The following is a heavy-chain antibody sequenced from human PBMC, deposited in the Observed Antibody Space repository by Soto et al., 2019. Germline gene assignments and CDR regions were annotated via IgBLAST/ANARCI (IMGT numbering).Heavy chain of an antibody. CDR2: MYHSGST. D-gene: IGHD2-2*01. J-gene: IGHJ4*02. V-gene: IGHV4-30-2*01. CDR1: GGSISSGGYS. CDR3: ARVPDY. Sequence: QLQLQESGSGLVKPSQTLSLTCAVSGGSISSGGYSWSWIRQPPGKGLEWIGYMYHSGSTYYNPSRNSRVTITIDRSKNQFSLKLSSVTAANTAVYYCARVPDYWGLGILVTVAS.